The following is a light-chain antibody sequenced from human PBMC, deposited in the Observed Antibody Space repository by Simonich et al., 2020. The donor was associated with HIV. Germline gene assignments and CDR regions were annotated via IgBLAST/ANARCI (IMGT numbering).Light chain of an antibody. CDR3: QQYYNSPLT. CDR2: WAS. Sequence: DIVMTQSPDSLAVSLGERATINCKSSQSVLYSSNNKNYFAWYQQKPGQPPKLLIYWASTRESGVPDRFSGSGSGTDFTLTISSLQAEDVAVYYCQQYYNSPLTFGQGTNVEVK. CDR1: QSVLYSSNNKNY. J-gene: IGKJ1*01. V-gene: IGKV4-1*01.